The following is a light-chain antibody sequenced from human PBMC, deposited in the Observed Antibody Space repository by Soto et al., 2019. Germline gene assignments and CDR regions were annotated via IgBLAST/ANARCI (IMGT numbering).Light chain of an antibody. Sequence: QSVLTQPPSVSGAPGQRVTISCTESSSNIGAGYDVHWYQQFPGTAPKLLIYGNSNRPSGVPDRFSGSKSGTSASLAITGLQAEDEADYYCQSYDSSLRGWVFGGGAKLTVL. J-gene: IGLJ3*02. CDR2: GNS. V-gene: IGLV1-40*01. CDR1: SSNIGAGYD. CDR3: QSYDSSLRGWV.